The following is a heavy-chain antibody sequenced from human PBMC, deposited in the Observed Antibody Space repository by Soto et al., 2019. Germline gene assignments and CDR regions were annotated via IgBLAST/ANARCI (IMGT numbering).Heavy chain of an antibody. CDR1: GGSFSGYY. CDR2: INHIGST. Sequence: PSETLSLTCAFYGGSFSGYYWSWIRQPPGKGLKWIGEINHIGSTNYNPSLKSRVTISVDTSKNQFSLKLSSVTAADTAVYYGARQAATVANWFDPWGQGTLVTVSS. CDR3: ARQAATVANWFDP. D-gene: IGHD4-17*01. J-gene: IGHJ5*02. V-gene: IGHV4-34*01.